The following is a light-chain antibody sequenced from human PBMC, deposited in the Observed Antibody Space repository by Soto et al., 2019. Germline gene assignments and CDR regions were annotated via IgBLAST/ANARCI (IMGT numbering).Light chain of an antibody. V-gene: IGLV2-14*01. Sequence: QSALTQPASVSGSPGQSITISCTGTSSDVGGYNSVSWYQQYAGKAPKLMIYEVTNRPSGVSDRFSGSKSGNTASLTISGLQAEDEADYYCSSYARSTTVDVIFGGGTKLTVL. CDR2: EVT. CDR3: SSYARSTTVDVI. CDR1: SSDVGGYNS. J-gene: IGLJ2*01.